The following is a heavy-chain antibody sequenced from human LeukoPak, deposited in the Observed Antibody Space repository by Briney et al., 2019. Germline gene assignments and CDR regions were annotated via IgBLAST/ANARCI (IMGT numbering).Heavy chain of an antibody. Sequence: PSETLSLTCTVSGGSVSTYYWSWIRQSPGKGLEWIGSFSYSGSTNYNPSLESRVTISVDTSKNQFSLKLSSVTAADTAVYYCARVGHDYVWGSYRHHTIYFDYWGQGTLVTVSS. J-gene: IGHJ4*02. V-gene: IGHV4-59*02. D-gene: IGHD3-16*02. CDR2: FSYSGST. CDR3: ARVGHDYVWGSYRHHTIYFDY. CDR1: GGSVSTYY.